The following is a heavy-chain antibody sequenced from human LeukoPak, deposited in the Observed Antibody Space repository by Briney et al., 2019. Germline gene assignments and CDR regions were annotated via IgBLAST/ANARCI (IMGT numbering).Heavy chain of an antibody. J-gene: IGHJ5*02. CDR1: GYTFTGYY. Sequence: ASVKVSCKAAGYTFTGYYMHWVRQAPGQGLEWMGWINPNSGGTNYSQKFQGRVTMTRDTAISTTYMELSRLRSDDTDVYYCARDSTVTTLPFDPWGQGTLVTVSS. D-gene: IGHD4-17*01. V-gene: IGHV1-2*02. CDR3: ARDSTVTTLPFDP. CDR2: INPNSGGT.